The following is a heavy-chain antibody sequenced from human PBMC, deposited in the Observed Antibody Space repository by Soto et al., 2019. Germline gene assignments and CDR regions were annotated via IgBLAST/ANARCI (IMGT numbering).Heavy chain of an antibody. CDR1: GITFSTYA. Sequence: GGSLRLSCAASGITFSTYAMSWVRQAPGKGLEWVSATSGSGGSTYYADSVKGRFTISRDKSKNTLYLQMNSLRAEDTALYYCAKSFSSNWYDYFDYWGQGSLVTVSS. CDR3: AKSFSSNWYDYFDY. V-gene: IGHV3-23*01. CDR2: TSGSGGST. J-gene: IGHJ4*02. D-gene: IGHD6-13*01.